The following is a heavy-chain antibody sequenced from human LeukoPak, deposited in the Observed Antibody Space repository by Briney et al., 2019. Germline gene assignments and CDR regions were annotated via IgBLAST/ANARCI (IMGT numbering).Heavy chain of an antibody. CDR2: IKQDGSEK. V-gene: IGHV3-7*01. CDR3: ARVAAAAENYFDY. Sequence: GGSLRLSCAVSGFTFSDYWMSWVRQAPGKGLEWVANIKQDGSEKYFVKSVEGRFTISRDNAENSLYLQMNSLRAEDTAVYYCARVAAAAENYFDYWGQGTLVTVSS. CDR1: GFTFSDYW. J-gene: IGHJ4*02. D-gene: IGHD6-13*01.